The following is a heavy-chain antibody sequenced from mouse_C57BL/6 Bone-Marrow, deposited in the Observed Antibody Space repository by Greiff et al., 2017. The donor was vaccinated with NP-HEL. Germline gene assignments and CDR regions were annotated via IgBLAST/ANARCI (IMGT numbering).Heavy chain of an antibody. CDR1: GFSLTSYG. CDR2: IWSGGST. Sequence: QVQLQQSGPGLVQPSQSLSITCTVSGFSLTSYGVHWVRQSPGQGLEWLGVIWSGGSTDYNAAFISRLSISKDNSKSQVFFKMNSLQADDTAIYYCARKGDDYPWFAYWGQGTLVTVSA. J-gene: IGHJ3*01. V-gene: IGHV2-2*01. D-gene: IGHD2-4*01. CDR3: ARKGDDYPWFAY.